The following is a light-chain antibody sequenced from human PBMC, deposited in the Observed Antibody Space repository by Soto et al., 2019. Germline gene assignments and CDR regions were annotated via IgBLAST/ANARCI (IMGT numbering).Light chain of an antibody. CDR1: SSSIGSNT. V-gene: IGLV1-44*01. J-gene: IGLJ2*01. CDR2: SNN. CDR3: AAWDDSLNGVV. Sequence: QSVLTQPPSASGTPGQRVTISCSGSSSSIGSNTVNWYQQLPGTAPKLLIYSNNQRPSGVPDRFSGSKSGTSGSLAISGLQSEDEADYYCAAWDDSLNGVVFGGGTKVTVL.